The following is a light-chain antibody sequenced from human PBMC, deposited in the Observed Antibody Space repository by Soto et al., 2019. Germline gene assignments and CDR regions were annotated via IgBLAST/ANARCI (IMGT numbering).Light chain of an antibody. CDR2: DTT. Sequence: VLTQSPVTLSLSPGAIATLSCRASQSVSTYLAWYRQVPGQPPRLLIYDTTNRAAGIPPRFSGSRSGTDFTLPSSSVVPEDVALYYCHQRNTFGQGTLLEIK. CDR3: HQRNT. CDR1: QSVSTY. V-gene: IGKV3-11*01. J-gene: IGKJ5*01.